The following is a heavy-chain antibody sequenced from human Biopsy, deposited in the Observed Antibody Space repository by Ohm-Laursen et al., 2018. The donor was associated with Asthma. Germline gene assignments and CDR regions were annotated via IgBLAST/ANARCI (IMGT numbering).Heavy chain of an antibody. V-gene: IGHV4-39*02. CDR3: ARAVSSSSYWYFDL. D-gene: IGHD6-6*01. J-gene: IGHJ2*01. CDR1: GDAMSTSGSY. CDR2: IYYSGRT. Sequence: GTLSLTWIASGDAMSTSGSYWGWIRQSPGKGLEWIGSIYYSGRTYNNPSLESRVTISADTSKNHFSLKVSSVTAADTAVYYCARAVSSSSYWYFDLWGRGDLVTVSS.